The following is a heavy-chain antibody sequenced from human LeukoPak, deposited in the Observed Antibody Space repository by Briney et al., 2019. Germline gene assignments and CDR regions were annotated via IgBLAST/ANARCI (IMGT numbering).Heavy chain of an antibody. V-gene: IGHV4-39*07. CDR1: GGSISSGGYY. Sequence: PSETLSLTCTVSGGSISSGGYYWSWIRQPPGKGLEWIGEINHSGSTNYNPSLKSRVTISVDTSKNQFSLKLSSVTAADTAVYYCARALDTRYSYGPPFQHWGQGTLVTVSS. D-gene: IGHD5-18*01. J-gene: IGHJ1*01. CDR2: INHSGST. CDR3: ARALDTRYSYGPPFQH.